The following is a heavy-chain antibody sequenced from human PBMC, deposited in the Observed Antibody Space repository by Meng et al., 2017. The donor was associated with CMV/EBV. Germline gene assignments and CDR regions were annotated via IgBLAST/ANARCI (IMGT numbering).Heavy chain of an antibody. CDR3: ARGPTYYYYYGMDV. CDR1: GGSFSGYY. CDR2: INHSGST. V-gene: IGHV4-34*01. Sequence: SETLSLTCAVYGGSFSGYYWSWIRQPPGKGLEWIGEINHSGSTNYNPSLKSRVTISVDTSKNQFSLKLSSVTAADTAVYYCARGPTYYYYYGMDVWGQGTTVTGSS. J-gene: IGHJ6*02.